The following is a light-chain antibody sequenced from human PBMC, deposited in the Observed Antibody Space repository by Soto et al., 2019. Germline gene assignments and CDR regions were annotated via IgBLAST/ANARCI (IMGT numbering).Light chain of an antibody. CDR2: DAS. Sequence: DIQLTQSPSTLSASVGDRVTITCRASQSISSWLAWYQQNPGKAPKLLIYDASSLESGVPSRFSGSGSGTEFTLTSSSLQPDDFATYYCQQYNSYPWTFGQGTKVDIK. CDR1: QSISSW. V-gene: IGKV1-5*01. CDR3: QQYNSYPWT. J-gene: IGKJ1*01.